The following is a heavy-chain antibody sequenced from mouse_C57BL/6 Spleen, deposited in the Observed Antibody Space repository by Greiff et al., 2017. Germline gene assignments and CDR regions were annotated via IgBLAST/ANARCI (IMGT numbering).Heavy chain of an antibody. CDR2: IYPGDGDT. V-gene: IGHV1-80*01. CDR3: ARYGYDGPYYAMDY. CDR1: GYAFSSYW. D-gene: IGHD2-2*01. Sequence: VQLQQSGAELVKPGASVKISCKASGYAFSSYWMNWVKQRPGTGLEWIGQIYPGDGDTNYNGKFKGKATLTADKSSSTAYMQLSSLTSEDSAVYFCARYGYDGPYYAMDYWGQGTSVTVSS. J-gene: IGHJ4*01.